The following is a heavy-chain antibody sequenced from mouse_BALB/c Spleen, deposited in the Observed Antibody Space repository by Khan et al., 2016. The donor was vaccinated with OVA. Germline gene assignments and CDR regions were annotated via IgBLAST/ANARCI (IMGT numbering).Heavy chain of an antibody. V-gene: IGHV10-1*02. CDR2: IRSQSNNYAT. J-gene: IGHJ2*01. Sequence: EVKLLESGGGLVQPKGSLKLSCAASGFTFTTYAMNWVRQAPGKGLEWVARIRSQSNNYATYYADSVKDRITNSRDDSQSMLYLQMNNLKTEDTAMYYCVGSNHLAQGTTLTVSS. D-gene: IGHD2-5*01. CDR3: VGSNH. CDR1: GFTFTTYA.